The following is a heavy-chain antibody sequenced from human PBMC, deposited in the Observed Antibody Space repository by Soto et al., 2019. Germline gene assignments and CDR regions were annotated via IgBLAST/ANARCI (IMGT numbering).Heavy chain of an antibody. CDR1: GFTFDDYA. CDR2: ISWNSGSI. CDR3: AKAPRAYSSSSAYYFDY. J-gene: IGHJ4*02. D-gene: IGHD6-6*01. Sequence: SLRLSCAASGFTFDDYAMHWVRQAPGKGLEWVSGISWNSGSIGYADSVKGRFTISRDNAKNSLYLQMNSLRAEDTALYYCAKAPRAYSSSSAYYFDYWGQGTLVTVSS. V-gene: IGHV3-9*01.